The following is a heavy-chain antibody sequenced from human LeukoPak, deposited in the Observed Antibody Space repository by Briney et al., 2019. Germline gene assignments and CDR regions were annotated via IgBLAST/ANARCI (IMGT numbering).Heavy chain of an antibody. CDR2: INSDGSST. CDR3: ASRDSIAVAGVFDY. V-gene: IGHV3-74*01. J-gene: IGHJ4*02. Sequence: GGSLRLSYAASGFTFSSYWMHWVRQAPGKGLVWVSRINSDGSSTSYADSVKGRFTISRDNAKNTLYLQMNSLSAEDTAVYYCASRDSIAVAGVFDYWGQGNLVTVSS. D-gene: IGHD6-19*01. CDR1: GFTFSSYW.